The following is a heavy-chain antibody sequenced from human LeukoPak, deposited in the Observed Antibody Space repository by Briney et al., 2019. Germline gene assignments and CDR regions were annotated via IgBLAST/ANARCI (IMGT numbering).Heavy chain of an antibody. CDR3: SRSGTYASHFDY. D-gene: IGHD1-26*01. V-gene: IGHV3-9*01. Sequence: GGSLRLSCVASGFAYEDYAMHWVRQAPGKGLEWVSGISWNSCGIDYADSVKGRFTISRDNAKKSLYLQMNSLSPEDTALYYCSRSGTYASHFDYWGQGMLVTVSS. CDR1: GFAYEDYA. CDR2: ISWNSCGI. J-gene: IGHJ4*02.